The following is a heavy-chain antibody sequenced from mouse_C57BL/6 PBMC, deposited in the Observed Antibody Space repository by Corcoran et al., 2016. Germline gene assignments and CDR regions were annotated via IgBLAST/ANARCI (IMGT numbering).Heavy chain of an antibody. CDR1: GYTFTDYY. Sequence: EVQLQQSGPVLVKPGASVNMSCKASGYTFTDYYMNWVKQSHGKSLEWIGVINPYNGGTSYNQKFKGKATLTVDKSSSTAYMELNSLTSEDSAVYYCARGGYYFDYWGQGTTLTVSS. CDR3: ARGGYYFDY. J-gene: IGHJ2*01. V-gene: IGHV1-19*01. CDR2: INPYNGGT.